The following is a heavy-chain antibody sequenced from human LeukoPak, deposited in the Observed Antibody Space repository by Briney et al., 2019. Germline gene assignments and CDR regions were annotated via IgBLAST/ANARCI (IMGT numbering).Heavy chain of an antibody. CDR3: ARHQHYYDSSDYYYSSRHQPPDY. Sequence: SETLSLTCTVSGGSISSSSYYWGWIRQPPGKGLEWIGSIYYSGSTYYNPSLKSRVTISVDTSKNQFSLKLSSVTAADTAVYYCARHQHYYDSSDYYYSSRHQPPDYWGQGTLVTVSS. CDR1: GGSISSSSYY. CDR2: IYYSGST. J-gene: IGHJ4*02. V-gene: IGHV4-39*01. D-gene: IGHD3-22*01.